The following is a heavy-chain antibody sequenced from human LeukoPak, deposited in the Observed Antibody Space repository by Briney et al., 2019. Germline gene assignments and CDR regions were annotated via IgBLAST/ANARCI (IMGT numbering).Heavy chain of an antibody. CDR1: GGSFSGYY. CDR3: ARSYYYDSSGSKNNWFDP. D-gene: IGHD3-22*01. J-gene: IGHJ5*02. Sequence: PSETLSLTCAVYGGSFSGYYWSWLRQPPGKGLEWIGEINHSGSTNSNPSLKSRVTISVDTSKNQFSLKLSSVTAADTALYYCARSYYYDSSGSKNNWFDPWGQGTLVTVSS. CDR2: INHSGST. V-gene: IGHV4-34*01.